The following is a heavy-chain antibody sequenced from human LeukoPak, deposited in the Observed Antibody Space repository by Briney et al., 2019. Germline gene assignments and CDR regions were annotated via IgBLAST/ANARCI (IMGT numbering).Heavy chain of an antibody. J-gene: IGHJ4*02. CDR3: AKDMDRGGREYFDY. CDR2: ISWNRGSI. Sequence: GGSLRLSCAASGFTFDDYAMHWVRQAPGKGLEWVSGISWNRGSIGYADSVKGRFTISRDNAKNSLYLQMNSLGAEDTALYYCAKDMDRGGREYFDYWGQGTLVTVSS. V-gene: IGHV3-9*01. D-gene: IGHD3-16*01. CDR1: GFTFDDYA.